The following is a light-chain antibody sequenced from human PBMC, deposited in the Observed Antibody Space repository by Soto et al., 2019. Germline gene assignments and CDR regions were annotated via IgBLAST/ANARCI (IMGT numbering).Light chain of an antibody. CDR3: AAWDDSLNGVV. CDR2: SNN. Sequence: QSVLTQPPSASGTPGQRVTISCSGSSSNIGSNTVNWYQQLPGTAPKLLIYSNNHRPSGVPDRFSGSKSGTSASLAISGLQSEDEAEYDCAAWDDSLNGVVFGGGTKLTVL. CDR1: SSNIGSNT. V-gene: IGLV1-44*01. J-gene: IGLJ2*01.